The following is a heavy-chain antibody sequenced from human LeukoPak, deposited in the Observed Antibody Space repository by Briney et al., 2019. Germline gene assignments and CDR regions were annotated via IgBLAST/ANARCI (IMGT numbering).Heavy chain of an antibody. CDR2: ISGSGGST. D-gene: IGHD2-2*01. Sequence: GGSLRLSCAASGFTFSSYAMRWVRQAPGKGLEWVSAISGSGGSTYYADSVKGRFTISRDNSKNTLYLQMNSLRAEDTAVYYCAKQKPYIVVVPAAIGPLEYWGQGTLVTVSS. CDR1: GFTFSSYA. J-gene: IGHJ4*02. CDR3: AKQKPYIVVVPAAIGPLEY. V-gene: IGHV3-23*01.